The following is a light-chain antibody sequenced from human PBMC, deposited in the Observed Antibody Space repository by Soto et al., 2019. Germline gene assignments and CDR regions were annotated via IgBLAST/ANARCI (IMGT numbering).Light chain of an antibody. V-gene: IGLV2-14*03. CDR1: SSDIGAYNF. Sequence: QSALTQPASVSGSPGQSITISCTGTSSDIGAYNFVSWYQQHPGKAPKLMLYDVNIRPSGVSNRFSGSKSGNTASLTISGLQAEDEADYYCCSFTTSTTMLFGGGTKLTVL. J-gene: IGLJ2*01. CDR3: CSFTTSTTML. CDR2: DVN.